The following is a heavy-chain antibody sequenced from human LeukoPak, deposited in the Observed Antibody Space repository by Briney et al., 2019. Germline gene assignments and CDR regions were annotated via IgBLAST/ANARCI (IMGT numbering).Heavy chain of an antibody. D-gene: IGHD3-10*01. CDR1: GFTFSSYG. V-gene: IGHV3-33*01. J-gene: IGHJ5*02. Sequence: GRSLRLSCAASGFTFSSYGMHWVRQAPGKGLEWVAVIWYDGSNKYYADSVKGRFTISRDNSKNTQYLQMNSLRAEDTAVYYCARAHSSYGSAGWFDPWGQGTLATVSS. CDR2: IWYDGSNK. CDR3: ARAHSSYGSAGWFDP.